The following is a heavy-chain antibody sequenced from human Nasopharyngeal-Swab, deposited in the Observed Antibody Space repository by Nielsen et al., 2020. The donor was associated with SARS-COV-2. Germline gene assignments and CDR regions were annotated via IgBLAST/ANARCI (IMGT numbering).Heavy chain of an antibody. CDR2: INPNSGGT. Sequence: ASVKVSCKASGYTFSGYYMHWVRQAPGQGLEWMGRINPNSGGTNYAQQFQGRVTMTRDTSISTVYMELSSLGYDDTAMYYCARESRMVTGGTDYWGQGTLVTVSS. V-gene: IGHV1-2*06. D-gene: IGHD6-13*01. CDR1: GYTFSGYY. CDR3: ARESRMVTGGTDY. J-gene: IGHJ4*02.